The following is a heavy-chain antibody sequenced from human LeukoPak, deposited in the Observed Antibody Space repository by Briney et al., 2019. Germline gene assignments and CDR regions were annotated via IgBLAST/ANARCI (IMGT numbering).Heavy chain of an antibody. D-gene: IGHD2-2*01. CDR2: IWYDGSNK. V-gene: IGHV3-33*01. J-gene: IGHJ6*02. Sequence: GGSLRLSCAASGFTFSSYGMHWVRQAPGKGLEWVAVIWYDGSNKYYADSAKGRFTISRDNSKNTLYLQMNSLRAEDTAVYYCARVVVVPAAIYYYGMDVWGQGTTVTVSS. CDR3: ARVVVVPAAIYYYGMDV. CDR1: GFTFSSYG.